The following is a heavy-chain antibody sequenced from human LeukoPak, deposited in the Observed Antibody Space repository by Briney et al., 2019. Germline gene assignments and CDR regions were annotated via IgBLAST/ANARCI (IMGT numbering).Heavy chain of an antibody. D-gene: IGHD2-15*01. J-gene: IGHJ6*02. CDR1: GFTFSSYG. V-gene: IGHV3-30*18. CDR3: AKDPSPQYCSGGSCYSERDYYYYGMDV. Sequence: GRSLRLSCAASGFTFSSYGMHWVRQAPGKGLEWVAVISYDGSNKYCADSVKGRFTISRDNSKNTLYLQMNSLRAEDTAVYYCAKDPSPQYCSGGSCYSERDYYYYGMDVWGQGTTVTVSS. CDR2: ISYDGSNK.